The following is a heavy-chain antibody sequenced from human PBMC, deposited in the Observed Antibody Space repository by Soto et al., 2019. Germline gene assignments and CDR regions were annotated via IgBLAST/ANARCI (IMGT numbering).Heavy chain of an antibody. CDR3: ARGQPTNDNCSGGSCYSYYMDV. CDR1: GGSFSGYY. V-gene: IGHV4-34*01. J-gene: IGHJ6*03. Sequence: SETLSLTCAVYGGSFSGYYWSWIRQPPGKGLEWIGEINHSGNTNYNPSLKSRVTISVDTSKNQFSLKLSSVTAADTAVYYCARGQPTNDNCSGGSCYSYYMDVWGKGTTVTVSS. D-gene: IGHD2-15*01. CDR2: INHSGNT.